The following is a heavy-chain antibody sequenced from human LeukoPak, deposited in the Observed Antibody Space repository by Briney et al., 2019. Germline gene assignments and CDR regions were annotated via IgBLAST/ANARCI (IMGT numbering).Heavy chain of an antibody. CDR1: GGSISSSSYY. CDR2: IYYSGST. J-gene: IGHJ5*02. Sequence: SETLSLTCTVSGGSISSSSYYWGWIRQPPGKGLEWIGGIYYSGSTYYNPSLKSRVTISVDTSKNQFSLKLSSVTAADTAVYYCARGFINYYDSSGTNLGEWFDPRGQGTLVTVSS. CDR3: ARGFINYYDSSGTNLGEWFDP. D-gene: IGHD3-22*01. V-gene: IGHV4-39*01.